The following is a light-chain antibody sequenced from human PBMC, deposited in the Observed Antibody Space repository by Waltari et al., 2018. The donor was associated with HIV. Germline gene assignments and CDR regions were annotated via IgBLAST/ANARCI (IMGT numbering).Light chain of an antibody. CDR3: TSYISGTSPV. Sequence: QSALTQPASVSGSPGQSITISCDLQDYHSVFCYHRHPDNAPKVMIYEVTNLPSGLSHRFSGSKSGNTATLTISGLQPEDEADYFCTSYISGTSPVFGRGTRVTVL. V-gene: IGLV2-14*01. J-gene: IGLJ2*01. CDR2: EVT. CDR1: DLQDYHS.